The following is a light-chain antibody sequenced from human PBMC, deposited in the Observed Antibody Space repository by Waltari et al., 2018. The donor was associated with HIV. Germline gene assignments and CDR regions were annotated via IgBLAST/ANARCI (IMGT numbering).Light chain of an antibody. J-gene: IGKJ1*01. CDR1: QDIRNY. Sequence: DIQLTQSPSFLSASVGDRVTITCRASQDIRNYLAWYKQKLGNAPKLLIYAASSLQSGVPSRFSGSGSGTQFTLTINSLQPEDFATYHCQQLNEYPWTFGQGTQVEIK. CDR2: AAS. V-gene: IGKV1-9*01. CDR3: QQLNEYPWT.